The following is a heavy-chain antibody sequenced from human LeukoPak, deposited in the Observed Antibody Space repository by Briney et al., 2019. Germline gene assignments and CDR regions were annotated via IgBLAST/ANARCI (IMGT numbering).Heavy chain of an antibody. V-gene: IGHV3-30*18. CDR3: VKSQSIWYHPFFEN. J-gene: IGHJ4*02. D-gene: IGHD6-13*01. CDR1: RFTFSNYG. Sequence: GGSLRLSCVASRFTFSNYGMHWVRQAPGKGLEWVAVISYDGSDENYADSVRGRFTISRDNSKNTMYLQINSLRAEDTAIYYCVKSQSIWYHPFFENWGQGTLVTVSS. CDR2: ISYDGSDE.